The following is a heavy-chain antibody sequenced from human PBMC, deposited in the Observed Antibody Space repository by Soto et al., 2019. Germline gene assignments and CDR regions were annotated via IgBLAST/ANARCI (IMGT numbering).Heavy chain of an antibody. CDR2: IYYSGST. J-gene: IGHJ5*02. CDR1: GGSISSYY. CDR3: ARERAVAFDNWFDP. Sequence: SETLSLTCTVSGGSISSYYWSWIRQPPGKGLEWIGYIYYSGSTNYNPSLKSRVTISVDTSKNQFSLKLSSVTAADTAVYYCARERAVAFDNWFDPWGQGTLVTVSS. D-gene: IGHD6-19*01. V-gene: IGHV4-59*01.